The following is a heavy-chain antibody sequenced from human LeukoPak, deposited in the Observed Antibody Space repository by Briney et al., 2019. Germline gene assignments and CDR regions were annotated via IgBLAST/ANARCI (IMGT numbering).Heavy chain of an antibody. CDR2: ISYDGSNK. J-gene: IGHJ4*02. V-gene: IGHV3-30-3*01. CDR3: ARGLASSGYYPGNY. D-gene: IGHD3-22*01. Sequence: GGSLRLSCAASGFTFSSYAMHWVRQAPGKGLEWVAVISYDGSNKYYADSVKGRFTISRDNSKNTLYLQMNSLRAEDTAVYYCARGLASSGYYPGNYWGQGTLVTVSS. CDR1: GFTFSSYA.